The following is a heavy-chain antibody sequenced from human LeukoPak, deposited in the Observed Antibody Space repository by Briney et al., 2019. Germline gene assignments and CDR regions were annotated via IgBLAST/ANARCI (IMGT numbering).Heavy chain of an antibody. Sequence: PGGSLRLSCAASGFTFSSYWMHWVRQAPGKGLVWVSRINSDGSSTSYADSVKGRFTISRDNAKNTLYLQMNSLRAEDTAVYYCARDLGPYYYDSSGYYYGYWGQGTLVTVSS. J-gene: IGHJ4*02. D-gene: IGHD3-22*01. CDR2: INSDGSST. CDR3: ARDLGPYYYDSSGYYYGY. CDR1: GFTFSSYW. V-gene: IGHV3-74*01.